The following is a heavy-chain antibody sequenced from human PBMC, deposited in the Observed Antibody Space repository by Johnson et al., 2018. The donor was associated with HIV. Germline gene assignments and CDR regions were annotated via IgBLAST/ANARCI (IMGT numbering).Heavy chain of an antibody. V-gene: IGHV3-66*02. Sequence: VQLVESGGGVVQPEMSLRLACAASGFTVSSNYMSWVRQAPGKGLEWVSVIYDGGTTYYADSVKGRFTISRDNSKNTLYLQMNSLRAEDTALYYCARGGRAKDAFDIWGQGTMVTVSS. CDR1: GFTVSSNY. CDR2: IYDGGTT. D-gene: IGHD3-16*01. J-gene: IGHJ3*02. CDR3: ARGGRAKDAFDI.